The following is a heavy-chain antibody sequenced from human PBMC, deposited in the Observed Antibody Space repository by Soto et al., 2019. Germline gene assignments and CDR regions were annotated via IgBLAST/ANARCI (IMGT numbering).Heavy chain of an antibody. CDR1: GYTFTCHY. CDR3: GRGRSGELVVFN. D-gene: IGHD1-7*01. CDR2: IGPDRGDT. J-gene: IGHJ4*02. Sequence: GXSVKVSCNASGYTFTCHYIHLVRHVPGQGREWMGEIGPDRGDTKYAQKFQGRLTMTRDTSITTVYMELSNMGPDDTAVYYCGRGRSGELVVFNWAQGTLVTVSS. V-gene: IGHV1-2*02.